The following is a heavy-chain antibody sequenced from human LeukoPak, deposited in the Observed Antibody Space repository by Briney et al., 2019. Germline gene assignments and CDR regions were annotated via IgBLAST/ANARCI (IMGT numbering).Heavy chain of an antibody. J-gene: IGHJ4*02. V-gene: IGHV4-30-2*01. CDR2: INHSGST. D-gene: IGHD3-22*01. CDR1: GGSISSGGYY. CDR3: ARGLDYYDSSGYYYFDY. Sequence: SQTLSLTCAVSGGSISSGGYYWSWLRQPPGTGLEWIGEINHSGSTNYDPSLKSRVTISVDTSKNQFSLKLSSVTAADTAVYYCARGLDYYDSSGYYYFDYWGQGTLVTVSS.